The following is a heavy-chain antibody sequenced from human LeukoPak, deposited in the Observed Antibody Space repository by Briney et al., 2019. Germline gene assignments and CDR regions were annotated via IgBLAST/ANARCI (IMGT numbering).Heavy chain of an antibody. CDR1: GFTFSSYA. J-gene: IGHJ4*02. V-gene: IGHV3-30-3*01. D-gene: IGHD6-13*01. CDR3: ARVVRYYIAAAGTRLYYFDY. Sequence: GGSLRLSCAASGFTFSSYAMHWVRQAPGKGLEWVAVVSYDGSNKYYADSVKGRFTISRDNSKNTLYLQMNSLRAEDTAVYYCARVVRYYIAAAGTRLYYFDYWGQGTLVTVSS. CDR2: VSYDGSNK.